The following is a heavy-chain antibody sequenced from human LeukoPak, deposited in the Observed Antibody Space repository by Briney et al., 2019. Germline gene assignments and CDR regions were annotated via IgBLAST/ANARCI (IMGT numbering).Heavy chain of an antibody. V-gene: IGHV3-48*03. CDR2: ISSSGSAI. CDR1: GFTFSSYE. Sequence: PGGSLSLSCAASGFTFSSYEMNWVRQAPGKGLEWVSKISSSGSAIYYADSVKGRFTISRDNAESSLYLQMNSLRVEDTAIYYCARGGSLGYWGQGTLVTVSS. J-gene: IGHJ4*02. CDR3: ARGGSLGY. D-gene: IGHD6-19*01.